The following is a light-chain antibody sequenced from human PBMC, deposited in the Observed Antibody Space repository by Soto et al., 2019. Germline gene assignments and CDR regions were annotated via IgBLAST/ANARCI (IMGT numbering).Light chain of an antibody. CDR3: QQFDNLPFT. CDR1: QDIRNS. CDR2: AAA. J-gene: IGKJ3*01. V-gene: IGKV1-33*01. Sequence: DIQMTQSPSSLSASVGDRVTITCQASQDIRNSLNWYQHKPGKAPKLLIYAAANLETGVPSRFSGSVSGTDYTLTINSLQPEDFATYFCQQFDNLPFTFGPGTKVEIK.